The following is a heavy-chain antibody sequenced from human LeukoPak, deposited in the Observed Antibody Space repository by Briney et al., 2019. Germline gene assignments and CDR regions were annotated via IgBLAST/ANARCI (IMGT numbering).Heavy chain of an antibody. J-gene: IGHJ4*02. D-gene: IGHD3-9*01. CDR2: ISSSSSYI. V-gene: IGHV3-21*01. CDR3: AKSRYYDILTGYLH. CDR1: GFTFSSYS. Sequence: PGGSLRLSCAASGFTFSSYSMNWVRQAPGKGLEWVSSISSSSSYIYYADSVKGRFTFSRDNAKNSLYLQMNSLRAEDTAVYYCAKSRYYDILTGYLHWGQGTLVTVSS.